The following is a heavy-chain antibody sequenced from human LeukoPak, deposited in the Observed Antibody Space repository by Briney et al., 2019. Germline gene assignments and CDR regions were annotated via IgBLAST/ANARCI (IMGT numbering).Heavy chain of an antibody. Sequence: ASVKVSCKASGYTFTSYVISWVRQAPGQGLEWMGWISAYNGNTNYAQKLQGRVTMTTDTSTSTAYMELRSLRSDDTAVYYCARHTMVRGVIIIPFDYWGQGTLVTVSS. J-gene: IGHJ4*02. CDR1: GYTFTSYV. D-gene: IGHD3-10*01. V-gene: IGHV1-18*01. CDR3: ARHTMVRGVIIIPFDY. CDR2: ISAYNGNT.